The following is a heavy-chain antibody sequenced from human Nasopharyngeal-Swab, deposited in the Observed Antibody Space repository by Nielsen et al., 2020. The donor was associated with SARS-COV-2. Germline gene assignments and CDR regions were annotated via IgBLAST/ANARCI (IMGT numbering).Heavy chain of an antibody. Sequence: SGDTVVKPTQTCTLTWTFSGVSLSTSGRGVSWIRQPPGKALEWLALIDWDDDKYYSTTQTTRLTISKEAYKNQVVLTMTNMDPVDTATYYCPRMGPTYYDSSGFSSYYCMAVWGRGTTVTVSS. CDR3: PRMGPTYYDSSGFSSYYCMAV. V-gene: IGHV2-70*01. CDR2: IDWDDDK. CDR1: GVSLSTSGRG. J-gene: IGHJ6*02. D-gene: IGHD3-22*01.